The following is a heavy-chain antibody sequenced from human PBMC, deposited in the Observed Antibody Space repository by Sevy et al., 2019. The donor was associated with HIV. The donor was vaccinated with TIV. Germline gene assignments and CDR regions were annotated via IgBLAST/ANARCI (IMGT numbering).Heavy chain of an antibody. CDR1: GFTFSNYW. D-gene: IGHD1-1*01. CDR2: IKPDGTEK. CDR3: AQDSPGETYGYNTFDY. Sequence: GGSLRLSCAASGFTFSNYWMSWARQVSGKGLEWVGNIKPDGTEKYYVDSMKGRFTISSDNAENSVFLQMEGLRVEDTAVYYCAQDSPGETYGYNTFDYWGQGTLVTVSS. J-gene: IGHJ4*02. V-gene: IGHV3-7*03.